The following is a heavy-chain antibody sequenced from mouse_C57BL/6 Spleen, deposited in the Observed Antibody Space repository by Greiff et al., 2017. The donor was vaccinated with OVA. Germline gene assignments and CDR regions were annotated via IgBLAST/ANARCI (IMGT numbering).Heavy chain of an antibody. V-gene: IGHV1-64*01. Sequence: VQLQQPGAELVKPGASVKLSCKASGYTFTSYWMHWVKQRPGQGLEWIGMIHPNSGSTNYNEKFKSKATLTVDKSSSTAYMQLSSLTSEDSAVDYCAREYYYGSSPGFAYWGQGTLVTVSA. CDR3: AREYYYGSSPGFAY. D-gene: IGHD1-1*01. CDR1: GYTFTSYW. CDR2: IHPNSGST. J-gene: IGHJ3*01.